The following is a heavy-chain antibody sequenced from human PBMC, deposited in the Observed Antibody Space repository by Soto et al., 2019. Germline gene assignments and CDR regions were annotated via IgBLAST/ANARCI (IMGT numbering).Heavy chain of an antibody. CDR3: AKDHRTTVTARGVWYFDY. CDR1: GFTFRSYA. J-gene: IGHJ4*02. Sequence: PVGSLRLSCAASGFTFRSYAMHWVRQAPGKGLEWVALISHDGSNKYYADSVKGRFTISRDTSKNTLYLQMNSLRDEDTAVYYCAKDHRTTVTARGVWYFDYWGQGTLVTVSS. D-gene: IGHD4-17*01. CDR2: ISHDGSNK. V-gene: IGHV3-30*18.